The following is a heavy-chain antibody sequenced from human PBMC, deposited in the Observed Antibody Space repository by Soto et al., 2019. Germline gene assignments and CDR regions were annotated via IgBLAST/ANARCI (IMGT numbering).Heavy chain of an antibody. J-gene: IGHJ6*02. CDR1: GFTFSSYG. V-gene: IGHV3-30*18. CDR2: ISYDGSNK. CDR3: AKDLYVLLWFGESIMDV. Sequence: GGSLRLSCAASGFTFSSYGMHWVRQAPGKGLEWVAVISYDGSNKYYADSVKGRFTISRDNSKNTLYLQMNSLRAEDTAVYYCAKDLYVLLWFGESIMDVWGQGTTVTVSS. D-gene: IGHD3-10*01.